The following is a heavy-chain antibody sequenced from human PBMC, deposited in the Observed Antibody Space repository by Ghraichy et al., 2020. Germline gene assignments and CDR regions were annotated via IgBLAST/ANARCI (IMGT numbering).Heavy chain of an antibody. CDR2: IDYSGST. Sequence: IGKIDYSGSTNYNPSLKSRVTISVDTSKNQFSLKLSSMTAADAAVYYCAGGRGRQQLVQTYYYYGMDVWGQGTTVTVSS. V-gene: IGHV4-34*01. D-gene: IGHD6-13*01. J-gene: IGHJ6*02. CDR3: AGGRGRQQLVQTYYYYGMDV.